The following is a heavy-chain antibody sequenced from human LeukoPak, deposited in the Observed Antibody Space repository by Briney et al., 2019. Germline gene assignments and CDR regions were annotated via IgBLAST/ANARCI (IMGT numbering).Heavy chain of an antibody. CDR1: GGTFSSYA. CDR2: IIPILGIP. CDR3: ATEAIVVVTARDYWYFDL. D-gene: IGHD2-21*02. Sequence: SVKVPCKASGGTFSSYAISWVRQAPGPGLEWMGRIIPILGIPNYAQKFQGRVTITADKSTTTAYMELSSLRSEDTAVYYCATEAIVVVTARDYWYFDLWGRGTLVTVSS. V-gene: IGHV1-69*04. J-gene: IGHJ2*01.